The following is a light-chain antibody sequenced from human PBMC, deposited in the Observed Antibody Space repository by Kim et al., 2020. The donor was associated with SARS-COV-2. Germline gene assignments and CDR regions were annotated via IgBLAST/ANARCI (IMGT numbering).Light chain of an antibody. CDR3: QQRSNWRLT. J-gene: IGKJ4*01. V-gene: IGKV3-11*01. CDR2: DAS. CDR1: QSVSSH. Sequence: WSPGERATPHCRARQSVSSHLAWYQQKPGQAPRLLIYDASNRATGIPARFSGSGSGTDFTLTISSLEPEDFAVYYCQQRSNWRLTFGGGTKVEIK.